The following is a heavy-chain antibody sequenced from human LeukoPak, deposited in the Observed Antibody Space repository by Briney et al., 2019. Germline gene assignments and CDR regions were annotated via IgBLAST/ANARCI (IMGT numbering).Heavy chain of an antibody. J-gene: IGHJ4*02. CDR2: ISYDGSNK. CDR3: AKEGHGGSSWPYYFDY. CDR1: GFIFSNYG. V-gene: IGHV3-30*18. Sequence: GRSLRLSCAACGFIFSNYGMYWARQAPGKGLEWVAVISYDGSNKYYADSVKGRFTISRDNSKNTLSLQMNSLRAEDTAVYYCAKEGHGGSSWPYYFDYWGQGTLVTVSS. D-gene: IGHD6-13*01.